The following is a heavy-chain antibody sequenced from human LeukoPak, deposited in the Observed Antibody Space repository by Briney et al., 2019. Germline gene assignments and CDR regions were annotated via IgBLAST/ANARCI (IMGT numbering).Heavy chain of an antibody. Sequence: PGGSLRLSCAASGFTFSSYSMNWVRQAPGKGLEWVSSISSSSSYIYYADSVKGRFTISRDNAKNSLYLQMNSLRAEDTAVYYCGSRGSYGGGWFDPWGQGTLVTVSS. CDR3: GSRGSYGGGWFDP. D-gene: IGHD1-26*01. J-gene: IGHJ5*02. CDR2: ISSSSSYI. CDR1: GFTFSSYS. V-gene: IGHV3-21*01.